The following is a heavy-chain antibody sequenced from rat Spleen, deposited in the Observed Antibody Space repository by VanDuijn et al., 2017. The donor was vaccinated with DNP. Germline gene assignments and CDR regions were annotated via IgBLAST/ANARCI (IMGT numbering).Heavy chain of an antibody. CDR2: ISYDGSST. Sequence: EVQLVESGGGLVQPGRSLKLSCAASGFTFSNYGMAWVRQAPTKGLEWVATISYDGSSTYYRDSVKGRFTVSRDNAKSTLYLQMDSLRSEDTATYYCAREITMMVINSLFDYWGQGVMVTVSS. CDR1: GFTFSNYG. J-gene: IGHJ2*01. CDR3: AREITMMVINSLFDY. D-gene: IGHD1-12*03. V-gene: IGHV5-29*01.